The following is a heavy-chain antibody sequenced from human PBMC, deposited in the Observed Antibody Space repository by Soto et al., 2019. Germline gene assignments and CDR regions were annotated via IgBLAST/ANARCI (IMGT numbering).Heavy chain of an antibody. Sequence: QVQLVQSGAEVKKPGASVKVSCKVSGYTLTDFSVHWVRQAPGKGLEWMGGFDPEEGETLYTQNFQGRVTMTVDTSTDTAYMELSRLRSEYTAVYYCAAGGTRWLRSPLGCWGQGTLVNVSS. CDR1: GYTLTDFS. CDR3: AAGGTRWLRSPLGC. V-gene: IGHV1-24*01. J-gene: IGHJ4*02. D-gene: IGHD5-12*01. CDR2: FDPEEGET.